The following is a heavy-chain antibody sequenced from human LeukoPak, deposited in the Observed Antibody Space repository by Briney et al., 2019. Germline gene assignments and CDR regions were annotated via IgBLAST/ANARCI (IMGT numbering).Heavy chain of an antibody. Sequence: GGSLRLSCAASGFTVSSNYMSWVRQAPGKGLEWVSVIYSGGSTYYADSVKGRFTISRDNSKNTLYLQMNSLRAEDTAVYYCASSSWYGNLDYWGQGTLVTVSS. CDR1: GFTVSSNY. D-gene: IGHD6-13*01. V-gene: IGHV3-66*01. CDR3: ASSSWYGNLDY. J-gene: IGHJ4*02. CDR2: IYSGGST.